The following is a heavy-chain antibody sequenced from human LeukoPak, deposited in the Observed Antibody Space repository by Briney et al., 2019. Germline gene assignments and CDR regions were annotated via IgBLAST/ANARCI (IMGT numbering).Heavy chain of an antibody. D-gene: IGHD1-1*01. CDR1: GFTFSSYG. CDR3: ARDQGTSRDY. V-gene: IGHV3-66*01. J-gene: IGHJ4*02. CDR2: IYSGGST. Sequence: PGGSLRLSCAASGFTFSSYGMHWVRQAPGKGLEWVSVIYSGGSTYYADSVKGRFTISRDNSKNTLYLQMNSLRAEDTAVYYCARDQGTSRDYWGQGTLVTVSS.